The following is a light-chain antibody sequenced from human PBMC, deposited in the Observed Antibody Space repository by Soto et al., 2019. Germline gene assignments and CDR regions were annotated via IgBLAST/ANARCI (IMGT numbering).Light chain of an antibody. CDR1: SSNIGGYNV. CDR3: ATWDDSLSGVV. J-gene: IGLJ2*01. CDR2: EGI. Sequence: QSVLTQPASVSGSPGQSITISCSGTSSNIGGYNVVSWYQQHPGKAPKVIVYEGIKRPSGVSDRFSGSTSGSTASLTISGLQAEDEAEYYCATWDDSLSGVVFGGGTKVTVL. V-gene: IGLV2-23*01.